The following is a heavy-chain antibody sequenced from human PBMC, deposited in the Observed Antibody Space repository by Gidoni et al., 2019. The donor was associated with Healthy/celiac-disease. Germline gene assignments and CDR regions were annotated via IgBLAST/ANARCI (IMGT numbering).Heavy chain of an antibody. J-gene: IGHJ6*02. CDR2: ISGSGGST. CDR1: GFTFRSYA. Sequence: EVQLLASGGGLVQPGGSLILSCAASGFTFRSYAMSWVRQAPGKGLEWVSAISGSGGSTYYADSVKGRFTISRDNSKNTLYLQMNSLRAEDTAVYYCAAHCSSTSCSTALYYYYGMDVWGQGTTVTVSS. CDR3: AAHCSSTSCSTALYYYYGMDV. D-gene: IGHD2-2*01. V-gene: IGHV3-23*01.